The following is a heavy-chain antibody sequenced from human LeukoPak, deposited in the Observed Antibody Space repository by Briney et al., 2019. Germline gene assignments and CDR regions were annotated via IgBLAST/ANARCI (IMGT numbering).Heavy chain of an antibody. CDR3: ARAPYYYDSSGYSYYFDY. CDR2: IYYSGST. Sequence: SETLSLTCIVSGGSISSYFWSWIRQHPGKGLEWIGFIYYSGSTYYNPSLKSRVTISVDTSKNQFSLKLSSVTAADTAVYYCARAPYYYDSSGYSYYFDYWGQGTLVTVSS. CDR1: GGSISSYF. V-gene: IGHV4-59*06. J-gene: IGHJ4*02. D-gene: IGHD3-22*01.